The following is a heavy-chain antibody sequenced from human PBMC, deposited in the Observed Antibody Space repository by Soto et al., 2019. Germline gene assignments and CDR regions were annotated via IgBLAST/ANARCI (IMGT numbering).Heavy chain of an antibody. D-gene: IGHD1-7*01. CDR2: IYYSGST. V-gene: IGHV4-61*01. Sequence: SETLSLTCTVSGGSVSSGSYYWSWIRQPPGKGLEWIGYIYYSGSTDYNPSLKSRVTISVDTSKNQFSLKLSSVTAADTAVYYCVRPGITGTDWYFDLWGRGTLVTVSS. CDR1: GGSVSSGSYY. J-gene: IGHJ2*01. CDR3: VRPGITGTDWYFDL.